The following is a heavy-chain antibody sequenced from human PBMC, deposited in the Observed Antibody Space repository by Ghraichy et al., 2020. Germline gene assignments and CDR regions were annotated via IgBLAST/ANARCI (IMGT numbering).Heavy chain of an antibody. CDR1: GVSINDYY. CDR2: IYYGGYT. V-gene: IGHV4-59*01. Sequence: SETLSLTCTVSGVSINDYYWSWIRQPPGKGLEWIGYIYYGGYTNYNPSLKSRVTISVDTSKNQFSLKLTSVTAADTAVYFCASSLRFLDWPFYWGQGTLVTVSS. J-gene: IGHJ4*02. D-gene: IGHD3-3*01. CDR3: ASSLRFLDWPFY.